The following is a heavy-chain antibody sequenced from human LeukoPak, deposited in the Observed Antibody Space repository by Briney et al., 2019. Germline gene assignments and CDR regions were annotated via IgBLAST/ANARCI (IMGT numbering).Heavy chain of an antibody. CDR2: IKQDGSEK. Sequence: GGSLRLSCAASGFTVSSNYMSWVRRAPGKGLEWVANIKQDGSEKYYVDSVKGRFTISRDNAKNSLYLQMNSLRAEDTAVYYCASAADGYKEWGQGTLVTVSS. CDR3: ASAADGYKE. D-gene: IGHD5-24*01. CDR1: GFTVSSNY. V-gene: IGHV3-7*01. J-gene: IGHJ4*02.